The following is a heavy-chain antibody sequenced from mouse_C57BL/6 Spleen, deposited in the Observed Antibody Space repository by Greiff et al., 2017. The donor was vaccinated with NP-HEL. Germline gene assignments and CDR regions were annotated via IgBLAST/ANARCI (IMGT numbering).Heavy chain of an antibody. D-gene: IGHD2-4*01. Sequence: EVPLQESGGGLVPPGSSLTLSCESNDYDFPSPDLSWVRQTPAKRLAFVAAINSDGGSTYYPDTMERRFIISRDNTKKTLYLQMSSLRSEDTALYYCARRRITTYFDVWGTGTTVTVSS. J-gene: IGHJ1*03. CDR3: ARRRITTYFDV. V-gene: IGHV5-2*01. CDR1: DYDFPSPD. CDR2: INSDGGST.